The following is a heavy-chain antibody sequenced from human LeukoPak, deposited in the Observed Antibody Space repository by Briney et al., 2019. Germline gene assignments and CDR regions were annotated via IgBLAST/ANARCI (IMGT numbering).Heavy chain of an antibody. J-gene: IGHJ4*02. CDR2: IIPIFGTA. CDR1: GGTFSSYA. CDR3: ARVGRSGRYYFDY. V-gene: IGHV1-69*01. D-gene: IGHD3-10*01. Sequence: SVKVSCKASGGTFSSYAISWVRQAPGQGLEWMGGIIPIFGTANYAQKFQGSVTITADESTSTAYMELSSLRSEDTAVYYCARVGRSGRYYFDYWGQGTLVTVSS.